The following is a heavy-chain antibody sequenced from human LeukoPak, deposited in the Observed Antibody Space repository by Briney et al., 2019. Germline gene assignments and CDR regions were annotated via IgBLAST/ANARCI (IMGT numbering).Heavy chain of an antibody. J-gene: IGHJ3*02. CDR1: GFILSESA. Sequence: GGSLRLSCAASGFILSESAIHWVRQASGKGLEWFGRIRSKANNYATAYAASVKGRFTISRDESKKTAYLQMNSLKTEDSAVYYCSRYRGDSDAFDMWGQGTMVTVSS. CDR2: IRSKANNYAT. CDR3: SRYRGDSDAFDM. D-gene: IGHD3-16*01. V-gene: IGHV3-73*01.